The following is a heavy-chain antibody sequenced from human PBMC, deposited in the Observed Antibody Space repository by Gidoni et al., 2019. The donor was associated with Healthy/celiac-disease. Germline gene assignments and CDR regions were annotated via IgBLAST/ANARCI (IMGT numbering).Heavy chain of an antibody. J-gene: IGHJ4*02. V-gene: IGHV4-39*01. D-gene: IGHD5-12*01. CDR2: IYYRGST. CDR1: GGSISSSSYY. Sequence: QLQLQESGPGLVKPSETLSLTCTVPGGSISSSSYYWGWIRQPPGKGLEWIGSIYYRGSTYYNPSLKSRVTISVDTSKNQFSLKLSSVTAADTAVYYCASQRWLQLLDYWGQGTLVTVSS. CDR3: ASQRWLQLLDY.